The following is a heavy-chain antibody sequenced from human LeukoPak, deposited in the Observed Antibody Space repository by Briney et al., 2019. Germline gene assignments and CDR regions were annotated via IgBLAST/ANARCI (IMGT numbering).Heavy chain of an antibody. D-gene: IGHD1-26*01. J-gene: IGHJ1*01. CDR3: AREGTGYSGSHQYFQH. CDR2: ISPSGAST. V-gene: IGHV1-46*01. CDR1: GYTFISYY. Sequence: ASVKVSCKASGYTFISYYMHWIRQAPGQGLEWMGIISPSGASTTYAPRFQGRVTMTRDTSTSKIYMELSSLRFEDTAVYYCAREGTGYSGSHQYFQHWGQGTLVTVSS.